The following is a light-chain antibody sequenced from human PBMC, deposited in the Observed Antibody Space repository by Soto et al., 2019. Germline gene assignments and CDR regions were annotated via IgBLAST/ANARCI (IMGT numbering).Light chain of an antibody. Sequence: EIVMTQSPATLSVSPGESATLSCRASQSISSELAWYQQKPGQPPRLLIYGPSTRATGVPARFTGSGSGSDFTLTISGLQSEDFAVYYCQQGHNWPLTFGQGTRLEI. V-gene: IGKV3-15*01. CDR2: GPS. J-gene: IGKJ2*01. CDR1: QSISSE. CDR3: QQGHNWPLT.